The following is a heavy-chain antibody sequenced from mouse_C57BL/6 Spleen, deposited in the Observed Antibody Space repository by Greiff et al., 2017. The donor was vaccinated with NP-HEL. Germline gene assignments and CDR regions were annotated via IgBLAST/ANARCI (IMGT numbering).Heavy chain of an antibody. CDR2: IDPETGGT. Sequence: QVQLQQSGAELVRPGASVTLSCKASGYTFTDYEMHWVKQTPVHGLEWIGAIDPETGGTAYNQKFKGKAILTADKSSSTAYMELRSLTSEDSAVYYCTRSGMAYFDDWGQGTTLTVSS. J-gene: IGHJ2*01. CDR1: GYTFTDYE. V-gene: IGHV1-15*01. D-gene: IGHD2-10*02. CDR3: TRSGMAYFDD.